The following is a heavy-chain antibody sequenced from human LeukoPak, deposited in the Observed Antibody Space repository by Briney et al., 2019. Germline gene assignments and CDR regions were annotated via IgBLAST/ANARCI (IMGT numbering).Heavy chain of an antibody. V-gene: IGHV4-4*07. CDR3: ARAYDAEGNYFDY. Sequence: SETLSLTCTVSGGSISGYYWSWIRHPAGKGLEWIGRIYTSGSTNYNPSLKSRVTMSVDTSKNQFSLKLSSVTAADTAVYYCARAYDAEGNYFDYWGQGTLVTVSS. CDR1: GGSISGYY. D-gene: IGHD3-16*01. CDR2: IYTSGST. J-gene: IGHJ4*02.